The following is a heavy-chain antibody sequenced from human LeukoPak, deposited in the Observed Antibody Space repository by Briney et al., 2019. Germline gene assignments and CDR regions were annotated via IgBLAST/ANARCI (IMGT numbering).Heavy chain of an antibody. V-gene: IGHV3-20*04. CDR2: INWNGGST. CDR3: ATLERASLYYYGSGSYGY. Sequence: GGSLRLSCAASGFTFDDYGMSWVRQAPGKGLEWVSGINWNGGSTGYADSVKGRFTISRDNAKNSLYLQMNSLRAEDTALYYCATLERASLYYYGSGSYGYWGQGTLVTVSS. J-gene: IGHJ4*02. D-gene: IGHD3-10*01. CDR1: GFTFDDYG.